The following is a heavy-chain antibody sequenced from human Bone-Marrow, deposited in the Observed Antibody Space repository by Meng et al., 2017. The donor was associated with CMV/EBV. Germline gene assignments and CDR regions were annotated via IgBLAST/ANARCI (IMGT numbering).Heavy chain of an antibody. D-gene: IGHD6-13*01. CDR3: AREAKGIAAS. Sequence: GGSLRLSCAASGFTFSSYGMHWVRQAPGKGLEWVANIKQDGSEKYYVDSVKGRFTISRDNAKNSLYLQMNSLRAEDTAVYYCAREAKGIAASWGQGTLVTVPS. V-gene: IGHV3-7*01. CDR1: GFTFSSYG. J-gene: IGHJ5*02. CDR2: IKQDGSEK.